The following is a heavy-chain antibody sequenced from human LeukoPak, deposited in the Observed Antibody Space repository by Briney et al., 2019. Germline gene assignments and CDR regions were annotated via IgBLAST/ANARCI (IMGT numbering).Heavy chain of an antibody. CDR2: ISNSGRST. CDR3: AKDLPVLRYFDWTGDY. CDR1: GFTFSRYA. J-gene: IGHJ4*02. D-gene: IGHD3-9*01. V-gene: IGHV3-23*01. Sequence: GGSLRLSCATSGFTFSRYAMSWVRQAPGKGLEWVSGISNSGRSTYYADPVKGRFTISRDNSKSTLYLQMNSLRAEDTAVCYCAKDLPVLRYFDWTGDYWGQGTLVTVSS.